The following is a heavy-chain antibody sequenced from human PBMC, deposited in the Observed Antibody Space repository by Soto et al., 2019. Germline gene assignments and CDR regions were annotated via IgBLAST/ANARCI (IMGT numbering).Heavy chain of an antibody. CDR3: ARDVFCGGAPACPDMDV. CDR2: ISGYNGNT. D-gene: IGHD2-21*01. Sequence: QVVLEQSGGEVKKPGASVKVSCKASGYTFSGYSITCVRQAPGQGLERMGRISGYNGNTNYARTLRGRLTLTTDTSTRTAYMELRSLTSDDTAVYYCARDVFCGGAPACPDMDVWGQGTTVTVSS. V-gene: IGHV1-18*04. CDR1: GYTFSGYS. J-gene: IGHJ6*02.